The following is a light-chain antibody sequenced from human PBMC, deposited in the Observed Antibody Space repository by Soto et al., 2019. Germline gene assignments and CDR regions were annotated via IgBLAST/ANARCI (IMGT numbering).Light chain of an antibody. CDR2: DVN. CDR1: SSDVGGYNF. J-gene: IGLJ1*01. V-gene: IGLV2-14*03. Sequence: QSVLTQPASVSGSPGQSITISCTGTSSDVGGYNFASWYRHHPGKAPKLMIYDVNNRPSGVSNRFSGSKSVNTASLTISGLQTEDEADYYCSSYTTGSTLVFGTGTKVTVL. CDR3: SSYTTGSTLV.